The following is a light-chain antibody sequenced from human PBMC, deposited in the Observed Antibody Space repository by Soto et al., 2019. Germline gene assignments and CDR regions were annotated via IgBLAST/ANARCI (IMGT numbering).Light chain of an antibody. CDR1: QSVSSGY. J-gene: IGKJ2*01. CDR3: QQYITLPHT. Sequence: EIVLTQSPGTLSLSPGDGATLSCRASQSVSSGYLAWYQQKPGQAPRLLIYGASRRATGIPDRFSGSGSGTDFTLSISRLEPEDFAVYWCQQYITLPHTFGQGTKLEVK. CDR2: GAS. V-gene: IGKV3-20*01.